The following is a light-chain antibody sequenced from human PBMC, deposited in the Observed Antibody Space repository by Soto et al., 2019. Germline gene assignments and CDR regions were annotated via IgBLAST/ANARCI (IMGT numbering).Light chain of an antibody. CDR3: ASYTTSSTYV. J-gene: IGLJ1*01. Sequence: QSALTQPASVSGSPGQSITISCTGTSSDVGGFNYVSWYQQHPGKAPKLMIYDVTNRPSGVSYRFSGSKSGNTASLTISGLQTEDEADYYCASYTTSSTYVFGTGTKVTV. V-gene: IGLV2-14*03. CDR1: SSDVGGFNY. CDR2: DVT.